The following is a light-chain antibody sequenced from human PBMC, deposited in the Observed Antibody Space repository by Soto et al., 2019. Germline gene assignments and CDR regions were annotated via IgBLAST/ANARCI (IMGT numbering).Light chain of an antibody. CDR1: QSVSNNY. Sequence: EIVLTQSHVPLSLSPGERATLSCRASQSVSNNYLAWYQQKPGQAPRLLIYGASSRATGIPDRFSGSGSGTDFTLTISSLEPEDFAVYFCQQRNKFGQGTRLEIK. CDR3: QQRNK. V-gene: IGKV3D-20*02. CDR2: GAS. J-gene: IGKJ5*01.